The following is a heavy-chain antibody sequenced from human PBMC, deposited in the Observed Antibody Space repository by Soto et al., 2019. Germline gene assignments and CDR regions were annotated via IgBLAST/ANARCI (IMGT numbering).Heavy chain of an antibody. Sequence: QVQLVQSGAEVKKPGSSVKVSCKASGGTFSSYAISWVRQAPGQGLEWMGGIIPIFGTANYAQQFQGRVTITADESTSTAYMELSSLRSEDTAVYYCTLAIFGVVSIPDPENDYWGQGTLVTVSS. D-gene: IGHD3-3*01. CDR3: TLAIFGVVSIPDPENDY. CDR2: IIPIFGTA. V-gene: IGHV1-69*01. CDR1: GGTFSSYA. J-gene: IGHJ4*02.